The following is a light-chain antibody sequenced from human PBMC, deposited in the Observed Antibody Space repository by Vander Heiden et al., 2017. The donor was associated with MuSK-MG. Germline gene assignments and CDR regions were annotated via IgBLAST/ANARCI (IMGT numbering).Light chain of an antibody. CDR3: HSYAGSNEV. V-gene: IGLV2-8*01. J-gene: IGLJ2*01. CDR2: EVS. CDR1: SGDVGGYNY. Sequence: QSALTQPPSAAGSPGQSVTLSCTGTSGDVGGYNYVSCYQHHPGKPPQRMIYEVSRRPSGVPDRFSGSKSGNTASLTVSGLQAGDEADEYSHSYAGSNEVFGGGSEL.